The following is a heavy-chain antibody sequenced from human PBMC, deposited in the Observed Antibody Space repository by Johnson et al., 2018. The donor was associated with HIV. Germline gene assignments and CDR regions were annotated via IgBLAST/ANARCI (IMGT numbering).Heavy chain of an antibody. Sequence: VQLVESGGGVVQPGRSLRINCEVSEFTFMNYAMHWVRLAPGKGLEWVGRIKSKTDGGTTDYAAPVKGRFTISRDDSKNTLYLQMNSLKTEDTAVYYCTTDVLGVDAFDIWGQGTMVTVSS. CDR1: EFTFMNYA. CDR2: IKSKTDGGTT. CDR3: TTDVLGVDAFDI. D-gene: IGHD4/OR15-4a*01. V-gene: IGHV3-15*01. J-gene: IGHJ3*02.